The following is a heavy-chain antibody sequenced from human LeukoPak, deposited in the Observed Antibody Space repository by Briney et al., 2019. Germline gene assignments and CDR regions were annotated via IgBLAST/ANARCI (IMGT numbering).Heavy chain of an antibody. Sequence: ASVKVSCKASGYAFSFYGINWVRQAPGQGLEWMGWISAYNGNTNYAQKLQGRVTMTTDTSTSTAYMELRSLRSDDTAVYYCARDRVEDSSYAAYWGQGTLVTVSS. CDR3: ARDRVEDSSYAAY. D-gene: IGHD6-6*01. J-gene: IGHJ4*02. CDR2: ISAYNGNT. V-gene: IGHV1-18*01. CDR1: GYAFSFYG.